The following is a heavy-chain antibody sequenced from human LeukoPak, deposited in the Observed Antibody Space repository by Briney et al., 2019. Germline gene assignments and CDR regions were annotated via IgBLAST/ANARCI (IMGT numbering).Heavy chain of an antibody. J-gene: IGHJ5*02. CDR2: FDPGDGET. CDR3: ATDLGYCSGGSCYRNWFDP. Sequence: GSVKVSCKVSGYTLTELSMHWVRQAPGKGLEWMGGFDPGDGETIYAQKFQGRVTMTEDTSTDTAYMELSSLRSEDTAVYYCATDLGYCSGGSCYRNWFDPWGQGTLVTVSS. D-gene: IGHD2-15*01. V-gene: IGHV1-24*01. CDR1: GYTLTELS.